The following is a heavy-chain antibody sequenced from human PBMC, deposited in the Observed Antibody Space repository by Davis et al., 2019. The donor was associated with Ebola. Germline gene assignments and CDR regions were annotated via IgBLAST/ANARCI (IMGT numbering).Heavy chain of an antibody. V-gene: IGHV4-34*01. Sequence: MPSETLSLTCAVYGGSFSGYYWSWIRQPPGKGLEWIGEINHSGSTNYNPSLKSRVTISVDTSKNQFSLKLSSVTAADTAVYYCAGVRWLLRPIDYWGQGTLVTVSS. CDR3: AGVRWLLRPIDY. CDR2: INHSGST. J-gene: IGHJ4*02. CDR1: GGSFSGYY. D-gene: IGHD3-22*01.